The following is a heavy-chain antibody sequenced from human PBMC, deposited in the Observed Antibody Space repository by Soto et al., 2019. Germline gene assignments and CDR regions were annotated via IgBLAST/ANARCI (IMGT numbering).Heavy chain of an antibody. J-gene: IGHJ6*02. Sequence: ASVKVSCKASGYTFTSYGISWVRQAPGQGLEWMGWISAYNGNTNYAQKLQGRVTMTTDTSTSTAYMELRSLRSDDTAVYYCAKSSPYYYYGMDVWGQGTTVPVSS. D-gene: IGHD2-15*01. CDR3: AKSSPYYYYGMDV. CDR2: ISAYNGNT. V-gene: IGHV1-18*01. CDR1: GYTFTSYG.